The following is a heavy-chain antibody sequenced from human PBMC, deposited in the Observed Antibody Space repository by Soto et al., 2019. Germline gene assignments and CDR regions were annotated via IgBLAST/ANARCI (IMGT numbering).Heavy chain of an antibody. J-gene: IGHJ3*02. D-gene: IGHD5-12*01. CDR1: GGSVSSGAYY. CDR3: ARARLRAVYAFDI. Sequence: SETLSLTCTVCGGSVSSGAYYWTWIRQRPGKGLEWIGYIYYSGSTYYSPSLKSRLSISLDTSKNQFSLRLSSVTAADTAMYYCARARLRAVYAFDIWGQGTMVTVSS. V-gene: IGHV4-31*03. CDR2: IYYSGST.